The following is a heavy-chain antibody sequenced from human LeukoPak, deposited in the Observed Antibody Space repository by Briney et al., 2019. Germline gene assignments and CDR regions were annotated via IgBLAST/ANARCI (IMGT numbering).Heavy chain of an antibody. Sequence: GGSLRLSCAASGFTFSDYYMTWIRQAPGKGLEWVSYISSSGSTIYYADSLKGRFTISRDNAKNSLYLQMNSLRAEDTAVYYCAKVDNWKYGHHDFWGQGTLVTVSS. D-gene: IGHD1-1*01. V-gene: IGHV3-11*01. J-gene: IGHJ4*02. CDR3: AKVDNWKYGHHDF. CDR2: ISSSGSTI. CDR1: GFTFSDYY.